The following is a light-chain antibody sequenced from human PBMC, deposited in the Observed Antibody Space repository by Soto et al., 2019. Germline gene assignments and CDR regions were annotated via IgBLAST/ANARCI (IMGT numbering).Light chain of an antibody. Sequence: DIQLTQSPSFLSASVGDRVTITCRASQGISSYLAWYQQKPGKAPKLVIYAASTLQSGGPSRFSGGGSGTEFTLTISSLQPEDFATYYCQQLNSYPLTFGGGTKVEIK. CDR3: QQLNSYPLT. J-gene: IGKJ4*01. CDR1: QGISSY. CDR2: AAS. V-gene: IGKV1-9*01.